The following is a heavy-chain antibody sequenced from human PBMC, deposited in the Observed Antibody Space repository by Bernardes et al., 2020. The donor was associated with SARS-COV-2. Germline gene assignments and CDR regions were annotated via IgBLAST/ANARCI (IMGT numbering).Heavy chain of an antibody. V-gene: IGHV4-34*01. D-gene: IGHD2-8*01. CDR3: AREPQGVFAPLDY. CDR2: VNHIGIT. J-gene: IGHJ4*02. Sequence: TLSLTCAVYSGSFSDYYWSWIRQPPGKGLQWIGEVNHIGITNYNPSLKSRVTISVDTFKKQVSLKLNSVTAADTAVYYCAREPQGVFAPLDYWGQGTLVTVSS. CDR1: SGSFSDYY.